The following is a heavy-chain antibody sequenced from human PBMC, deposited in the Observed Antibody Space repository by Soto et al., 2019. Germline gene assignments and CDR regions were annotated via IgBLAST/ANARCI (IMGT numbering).Heavy chain of an antibody. CDR2: IIPIFGTA. D-gene: IGHD6-19*01. CDR1: GGTFSSYA. J-gene: IGHJ4*02. CDR3: ARCEQYSTGWYYFDY. V-gene: IGHV1-69*13. Sequence: ASVKVSCKASGGTFSSYAISWVRQAPGQGLEWMGGIIPIFGTANYAQKFQDRVTITADESTSTAYMELNSLTSEDTAVYYCARCEQYSTGWYYFDYWGQETLVTVSS.